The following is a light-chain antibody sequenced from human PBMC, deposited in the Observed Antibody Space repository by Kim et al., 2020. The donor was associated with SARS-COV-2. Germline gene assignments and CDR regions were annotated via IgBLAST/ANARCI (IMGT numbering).Light chain of an antibody. Sequence: DIQMTQSPSSLSASVGDRVTITCRASQSISTYLNWYQQRPGKAPKLLIYGTSSLQSGVPSRFSGSGSGTDFTLTISSLQPEDFATYYCQQSYTMYTFGQGTKLEI. CDR1: QSISTY. CDR3: QQSYTMYT. V-gene: IGKV1-39*01. CDR2: GTS. J-gene: IGKJ2*01.